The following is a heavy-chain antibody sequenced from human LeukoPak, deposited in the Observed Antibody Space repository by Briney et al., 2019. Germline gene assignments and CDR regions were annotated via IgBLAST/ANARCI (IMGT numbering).Heavy chain of an antibody. V-gene: IGHV4-59*01. Sequence: SETLSLTCTVSGGSISSYYWSWIRQPPGKGLEWIGYIYYSGSTNYNPSLKSRVTISVDTSKNQFSLKLSSVTAADTAVYYCARSPHYDFWSGYGALDIWGQGTMVTVSS. D-gene: IGHD3-3*01. J-gene: IGHJ3*02. CDR2: IYYSGST. CDR1: GGSISSYY. CDR3: ARSPHYDFWSGYGALDI.